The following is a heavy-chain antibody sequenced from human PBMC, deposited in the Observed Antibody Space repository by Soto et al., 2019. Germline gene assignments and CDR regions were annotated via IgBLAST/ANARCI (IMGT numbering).Heavy chain of an antibody. Sequence: QVQLVQSGAEVKKPGASVKVSCQASGYTFTSYGISWVRQAPGQGLEWMGWISAYNGNTNYAQKLQGRITITTDTSTRTADRELGSLRADDASVYYCAIVLQSTVVTPGDDYCGQGTLVTVSS. CDR2: ISAYNGNT. D-gene: IGHD4-17*01. J-gene: IGHJ4*02. CDR1: GYTFTSYG. V-gene: IGHV1-18*01. CDR3: AIVLQSTVVTPGDDY.